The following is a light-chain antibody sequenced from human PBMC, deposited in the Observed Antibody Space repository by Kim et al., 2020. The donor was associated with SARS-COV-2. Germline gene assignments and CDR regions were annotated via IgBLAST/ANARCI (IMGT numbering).Light chain of an antibody. CDR2: DAS. V-gene: IGKV1-33*01. Sequence: SVGDRVTITCQASQDISNYLNWYQQKPGKAPKLLIYDASNLETGVPSRFSGSGAGTDFTFTISSLQPEDIATYYCQQYDNLPPLTFGGGTKVDIK. CDR3: QQYDNLPPLT. CDR1: QDISNY. J-gene: IGKJ4*01.